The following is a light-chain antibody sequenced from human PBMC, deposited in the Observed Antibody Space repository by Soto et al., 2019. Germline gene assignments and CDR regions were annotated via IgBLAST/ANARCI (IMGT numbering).Light chain of an antibody. V-gene: IGLV2-23*01. CDR3: CSYAGSVV. J-gene: IGLJ2*01. CDR2: EGS. Sequence: QSVLTQPASVSGSPRQSITISCTGTSSDVGSYNLVSWYQQHPGKAPKLMIYEGSKRPSGVSNRFSGSKSGNTASLTISGLQAEDEADYYCCSYAGSVVFGGGTKLTVL. CDR1: SSDVGSYNL.